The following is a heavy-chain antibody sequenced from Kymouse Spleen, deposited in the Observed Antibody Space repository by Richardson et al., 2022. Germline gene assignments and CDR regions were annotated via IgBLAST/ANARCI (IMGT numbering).Heavy chain of an antibody. Sequence: QVQLQESGPGLVKPSETLSLTCTVSGGSISSYYWSWIRQPPGKGLEWIGYIYYSGSTNYNPSLKSRVTISVDTSKNQFSLKLSSVTAADTAVYYCAREYNWNYYGMDVWGQGTTVTVSS. CDR2: IYYSGST. D-gene: IGHD1-20*01,IGHD1-7*01. CDR3: AREYNWNYYGMDV. CDR1: GGSISSYY. J-gene: IGHJ6*02. V-gene: IGHV4-59*01.